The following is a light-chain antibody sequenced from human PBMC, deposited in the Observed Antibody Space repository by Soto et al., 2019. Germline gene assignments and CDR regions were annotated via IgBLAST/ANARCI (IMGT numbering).Light chain of an antibody. V-gene: IGKV3-11*01. J-gene: IGKJ1*01. CDR2: GAS. Sequence: EIVMTQSPGTLSVSPGERATLSCRASQSVSSNLAWYQQKTGQAPRLLIYGASNRATGIPARFSGSGSGTDITLTISSLEPEDFAVYYCQQRSNWPWTFGQGTKVDI. CDR3: QQRSNWPWT. CDR1: QSVSSN.